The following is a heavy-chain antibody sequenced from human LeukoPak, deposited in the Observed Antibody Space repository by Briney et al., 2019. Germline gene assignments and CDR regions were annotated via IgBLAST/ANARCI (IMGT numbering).Heavy chain of an antibody. Sequence: GGSLRLSCAASGSTFSSYSMNWVRQAPGKGLEWVSYISSSSSTIYYADSVKGRFTISRDNAKNSLYLQMNSLRAEDTAVYYCARDLVVVPAAMLDIWGQGTMVTVSS. V-gene: IGHV3-48*01. CDR3: ARDLVVVPAAMLDI. CDR1: GSTFSSYS. D-gene: IGHD2-2*01. CDR2: ISSSSSTI. J-gene: IGHJ3*02.